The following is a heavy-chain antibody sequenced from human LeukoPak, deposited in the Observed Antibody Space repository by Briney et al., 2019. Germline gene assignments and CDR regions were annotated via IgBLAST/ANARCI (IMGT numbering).Heavy chain of an antibody. V-gene: IGHV4-39*02. D-gene: IGHD3-10*01. CDR1: GGSISNSSFY. CDR2: IYYRGST. Sequence: SETLSLTCTVSGGSISNSSFYWGWIRQPPGKGLEWIGDIYYRGSTYYNSSLKSRVSISVDTSKNYFSLKVSSVTAADTAVYYCARLFLRFGEFSFDYWGQGTLVTVSS. CDR3: ARLFLRFGEFSFDY. J-gene: IGHJ4*02.